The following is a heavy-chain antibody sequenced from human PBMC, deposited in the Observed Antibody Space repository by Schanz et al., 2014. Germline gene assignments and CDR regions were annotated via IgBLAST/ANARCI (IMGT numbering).Heavy chain of an antibody. V-gene: IGHV4-30-4*07. CDR2: VFYRGTT. CDR3: ARGVRRYDILTGHYCVDSFDI. D-gene: IGHD3-9*01. J-gene: IGHJ3*02. Sequence: QVQLQESGPGLVKPSQTLSLACAVSGGSISSGDSLWSWIRQPPGRGLGWIGYVFYRGTTSYNPPLKIRIRMSVDLSKNQISLNRKSLTAADTAVYYCARGVRRYDILTGHYCVDSFDIWGQGTMVTVSS. CDR1: GGSISSGDSL.